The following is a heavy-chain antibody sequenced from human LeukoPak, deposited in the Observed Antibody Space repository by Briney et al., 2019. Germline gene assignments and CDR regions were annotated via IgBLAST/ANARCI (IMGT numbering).Heavy chain of an antibody. CDR2: IYYSGST. CDR1: GGSISSYY. D-gene: IGHD3-9*01. Sequence: PSETLSLTCTVSGGSISSYYWSWIRQPPGKGLEWIGYIYYSGSTNYNPSLKSRVTISVDTSKNQFSLKLSSVTAADTAVYYCARAQLEQGYDILTGYYRVSFYYMDVWGKGTTVTISS. CDR3: ARAQLEQGYDILTGYYRVSFYYMDV. J-gene: IGHJ6*03. V-gene: IGHV4-59*01.